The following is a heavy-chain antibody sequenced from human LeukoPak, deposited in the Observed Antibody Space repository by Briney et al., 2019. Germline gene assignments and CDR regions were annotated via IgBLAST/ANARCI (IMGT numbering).Heavy chain of an antibody. D-gene: IGHD1-20*01. V-gene: IGHV4-39*07. J-gene: IGHJ4*02. CDR1: GDSISSSSYF. CDR2: IFRSGST. Sequence: SETLSLTCAVSGDSISSSSYFWGWIRQPPGEGLEWIGTIFRSGSTSYNPSLRSRLTISVDTSKNEFSLRLSSVTAADTAVYYCARGTRNWYAVYWGQGMLVTVSS. CDR3: ARGTRNWYAVY.